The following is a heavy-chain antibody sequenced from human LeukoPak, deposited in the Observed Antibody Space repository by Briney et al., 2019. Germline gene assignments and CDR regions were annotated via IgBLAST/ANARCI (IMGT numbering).Heavy chain of an antibody. J-gene: IGHJ3*02. CDR3: AKDMTTVTKGAFDI. V-gene: IGHV3-30*01. CDR2: ISYDGSNK. D-gene: IGHD4-17*01. Sequence: GGSLRLSRAASGFTFSSYAMHWVRQAPGKGLEWVAVISYDGSNKYYADSVKGRFTISRDNAKNSLYLQMNSLRAEDTALYYCAKDMTTVTKGAFDIWGQGTMVTVSS. CDR1: GFTFSSYA.